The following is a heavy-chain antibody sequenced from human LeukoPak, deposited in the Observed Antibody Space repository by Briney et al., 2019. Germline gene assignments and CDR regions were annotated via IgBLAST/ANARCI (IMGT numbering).Heavy chain of an antibody. CDR3: ARGAHYDFWSGNIFRP. V-gene: IGHV1-18*01. D-gene: IGHD3-3*01. CDR2: ISTYNGNT. Sequence: GASVKVSCKASGYTFTSYGISWVRQAPGQGLEWMGWISTYNGNTNYAQKLQGRVTMTTDTSTSTAYMELRSLRSDDTAVYYCARGAHYDFWSGNIFRPWGQGTLVTVSS. J-gene: IGHJ5*02. CDR1: GYTFTSYG.